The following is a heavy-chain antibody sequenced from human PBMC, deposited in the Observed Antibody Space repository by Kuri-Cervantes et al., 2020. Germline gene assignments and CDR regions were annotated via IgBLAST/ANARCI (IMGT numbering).Heavy chain of an antibody. CDR3: AKRMSYSSSWYYFDY. J-gene: IGHJ4*02. CDR2: IWYDGSNK. Sequence: GGSLRLSCAASGFTFSSYGMHWVRQAPGKGLEWVAVIWYDGSNKYYADSVKGRFTISRDNSKNTLYLQMNSLRAEDTAVYYCAKRMSYSSSWYYFDYWGQGTLVTVSS. CDR1: GFTFSSYG. D-gene: IGHD6-13*01. V-gene: IGHV3-33*06.